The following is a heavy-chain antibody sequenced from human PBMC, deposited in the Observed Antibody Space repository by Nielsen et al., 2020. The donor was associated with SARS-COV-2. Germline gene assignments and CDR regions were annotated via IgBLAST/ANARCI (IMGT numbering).Heavy chain of an antibody. J-gene: IGHJ4*02. Sequence: GGSLRLSCAASAFTFSTYWMHWFRQAPGKGLVWVSRINSDGSSTSYADSVKGRFTISRDNAKNTLYLQMNSLRAEDTAVYYCVRGLQVPNGLAHRWGQGTLVTVSS. CDR2: INSDGSST. V-gene: IGHV3-74*01. CDR3: VRGLQVPNGLAHR. CDR1: AFTFSTYW. D-gene: IGHD3-16*01.